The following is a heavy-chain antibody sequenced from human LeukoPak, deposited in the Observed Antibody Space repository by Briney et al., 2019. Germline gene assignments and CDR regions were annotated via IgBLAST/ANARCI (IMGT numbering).Heavy chain of an antibody. CDR1: GGSISSGGYY. CDR2: INHSGST. V-gene: IGHV4-34*01. D-gene: IGHD3-10*01. Sequence: PSETLSLTCAVSGGSISSGGYYWSWIRQPPGKGLEWIGEINHSGSTNYNPSLKSRVTISVDTSKNQFSLKLSSVTAADTAVYYCASQRGSDPFIFDYWGQGTLVTVSS. CDR3: ASQRGSDPFIFDY. J-gene: IGHJ4*02.